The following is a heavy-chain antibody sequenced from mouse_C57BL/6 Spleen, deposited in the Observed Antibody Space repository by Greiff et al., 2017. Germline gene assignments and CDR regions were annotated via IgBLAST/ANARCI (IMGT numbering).Heavy chain of an antibody. CDR3: VRDPYSNYGTGWYFDV. CDR2: IRSKSSNYAT. CDR1: GFTFNTYA. D-gene: IGHD2-5*01. Sequence: EVKVVESGGGLVQPKGSLKLSCAASGFTFNTYAMHWVRQAPGKGLEWVARIRSKSSNYATYYADSVKDRFTISRDDSQSMLYLQMNNLKTEDTAMYYCVRDPYSNYGTGWYFDVWGTGTTVTVSS. J-gene: IGHJ1*03. V-gene: IGHV10-3*01.